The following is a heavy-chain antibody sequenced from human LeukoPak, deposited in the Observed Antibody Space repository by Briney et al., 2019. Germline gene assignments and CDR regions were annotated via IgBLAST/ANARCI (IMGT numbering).Heavy chain of an antibody. J-gene: IGHJ4*02. D-gene: IGHD1-26*01. V-gene: IGHV3-30-3*01. Sequence: GGSLRLSCAASGFTFSSYATHWVRQAPGKGLDWVAVISYDGSNRYYADSVKDRFTISRDTSKNTVYLQMNSLRAGDTAVYYCARSNSGIYSHFDYWGQGTLVTVSS. CDR3: ARSNSGIYSHFDY. CDR1: GFTFSSYA. CDR2: ISYDGSNR.